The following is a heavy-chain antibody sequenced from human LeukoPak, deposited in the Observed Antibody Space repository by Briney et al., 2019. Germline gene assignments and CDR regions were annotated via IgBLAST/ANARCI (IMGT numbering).Heavy chain of an antibody. J-gene: IGHJ4*02. CDR1: GGTFSSYA. V-gene: IGHV1-69*13. CDR2: IIPIFGTA. CDR3: ARAPYYYDSSGYHFDY. Sequence: EASVKVSCKASGGTFSSYAISWVRQAPGHGLEWMGGIIPIFGTANYAQKFQGRVTITADESTSTAYMELSSLRSEDTAVYYCARAPYYYDSSGYHFDYWGQGTLVTVSS. D-gene: IGHD3-22*01.